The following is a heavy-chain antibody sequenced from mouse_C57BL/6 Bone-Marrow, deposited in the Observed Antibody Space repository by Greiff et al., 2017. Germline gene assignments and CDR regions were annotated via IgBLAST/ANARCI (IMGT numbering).Heavy chain of an antibody. J-gene: IGHJ3*01. CDR1: GYTFTDYY. Sequence: QVQLQQSGAELVRPGASVKLSCKASGYTFTDYYINWVKQRPGQGLEWIARIYPGSGNTYYNEKFKGKATLTAEKSSSTAYMQLSSLTSEDSAVYCCAREEAQATAWFAYWGQGTLVTVSA. CDR3: AREEAQATAWFAY. D-gene: IGHD3-2*02. CDR2: IYPGSGNT. V-gene: IGHV1-76*01.